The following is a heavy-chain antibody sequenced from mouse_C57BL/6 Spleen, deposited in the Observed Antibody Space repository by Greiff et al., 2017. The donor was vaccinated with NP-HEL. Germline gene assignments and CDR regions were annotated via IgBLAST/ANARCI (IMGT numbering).Heavy chain of an antibody. CDR3: ARDPFDGDYAMDY. CDR2: ISDGGSYT. CDR1: GFTFSSYA. V-gene: IGHV5-4*01. D-gene: IGHD2-3*01. J-gene: IGHJ4*01. Sequence: EVMLVESGGGLVKPGGSLKLSCAASGFTFSSYAMSWVRQTPEKRLEWVATISDGGSYTYYPDNVKGRFTISRDNAKNNLYLQMSHLKSEDTAMYYCARDPFDGDYAMDYWGQGTSVTVSS.